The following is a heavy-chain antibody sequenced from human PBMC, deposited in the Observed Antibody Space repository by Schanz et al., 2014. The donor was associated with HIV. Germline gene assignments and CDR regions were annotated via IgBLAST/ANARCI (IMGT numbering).Heavy chain of an antibody. CDR1: GGTFSNYA. D-gene: IGHD2-21*01. V-gene: IGHV1-69*01. Sequence: QVQLVQSGAEVKKPGSSVKVSCKASGGTFSNYAISWVRQAPGQGLEWLGLIMPKFGTENYAQKYQGRVTLTADESTSTAYMELRSLRSEDTAVYYCAREPDVVVSQNHYYYYGMDVWGQGTTVTVSS. CDR3: AREPDVVVSQNHYYYYGMDV. CDR2: IMPKFGTE. J-gene: IGHJ6*02.